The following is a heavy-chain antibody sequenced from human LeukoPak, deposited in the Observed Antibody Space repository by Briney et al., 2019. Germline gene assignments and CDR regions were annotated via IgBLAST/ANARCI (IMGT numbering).Heavy chain of an antibody. V-gene: IGHV4-39*01. Sequence: PSETLSLTCIVSGGSISSGDYYWDWIRQPPGWGLEWIGNVHHTGKVDYNPSLRSRVSMYVDRSKNQFSLKLTSVTAADTAIYYCARHLAAHNWFDPWGLGALVTISS. J-gene: IGHJ5*02. CDR3: ARHLAAHNWFDP. CDR1: GGSISSGDYY. D-gene: IGHD6-25*01. CDR2: VHHTGKV.